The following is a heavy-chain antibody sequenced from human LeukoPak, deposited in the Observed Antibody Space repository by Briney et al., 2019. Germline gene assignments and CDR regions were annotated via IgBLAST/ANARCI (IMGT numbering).Heavy chain of an antibody. D-gene: IGHD6-19*01. V-gene: IGHV3-74*01. CDR3: ARGSNGWSGIDY. J-gene: IGHJ4*02. Sequence: GGSLRLSCGASEFTFSSHWMHWVRRAPGEGLVWVSRISGDGSSTNYADSVKGRFAISRDNAKNTLYLQMNSLRAEDTSVYYCARGSNGWSGIDYWGQGTLVTVSS. CDR2: ISGDGSST. CDR1: EFTFSSHW.